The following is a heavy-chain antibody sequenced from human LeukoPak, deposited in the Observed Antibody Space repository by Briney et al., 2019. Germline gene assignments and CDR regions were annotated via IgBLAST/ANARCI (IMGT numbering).Heavy chain of an antibody. CDR3: TGSRDYDFWSGYLFDP. CDR1: GFTFGDYA. V-gene: IGHV3-49*03. Sequence: GGSLRLSCTASGFTFGDYAMSWFRQAPGKGLEWVGFIRSKAYGGTTEYAASVKGRFTISRDDSKSIAYLQMNSLKTEDTAVYYCTGSRDYDFWSGYLFDPWGQGTLVTVSS. J-gene: IGHJ5*02. CDR2: IRSKAYGGTT. D-gene: IGHD3-3*01.